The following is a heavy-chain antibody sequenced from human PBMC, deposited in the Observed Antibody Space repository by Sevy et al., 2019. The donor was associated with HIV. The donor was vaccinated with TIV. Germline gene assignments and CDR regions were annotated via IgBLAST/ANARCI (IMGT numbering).Heavy chain of an antibody. CDR3: ARDSYYYGMDV. CDR1: GFTFSSYW. CDR2: IKQDGSEK. J-gene: IGHJ6*02. V-gene: IGHV3-7*01. Sequence: GESLKISCAASGFTFSSYWMSWVRQAPGKGLEWVANIKQDGSEKYYVDSVKGRFTISRDNAKNLLYLQMNSLRAEDTAVYYCARDSYYYGMDVWGQGTTVTVSS.